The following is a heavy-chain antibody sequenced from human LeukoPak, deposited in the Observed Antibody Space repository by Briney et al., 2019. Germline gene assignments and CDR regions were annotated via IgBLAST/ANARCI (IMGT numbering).Heavy chain of an antibody. CDR3: AKEDLGYFDY. Sequence: PGGSLRLSCAASGFTFDDYTMHWVRQAPGEGLEWVSLISWDGGSTYYADSVKGRFTISRDNSKNSLYLQMNSLRTEDTALYYCAKEDLGYFDYWGQGTLVTVSS. V-gene: IGHV3-43*01. D-gene: IGHD3/OR15-3a*01. CDR2: ISWDGGST. CDR1: GFTFDDYT. J-gene: IGHJ4*02.